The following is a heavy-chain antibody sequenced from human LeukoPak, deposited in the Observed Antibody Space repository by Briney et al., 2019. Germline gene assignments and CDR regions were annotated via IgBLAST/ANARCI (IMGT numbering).Heavy chain of an antibody. CDR2: INHSGST. D-gene: IGHD4-17*01. V-gene: IGHV4-34*01. Sequence: SETLSLTCAVYGGSFSGYYWSWIRQPPGKGLEWIGEINHSGSTNYNPSLKSRVTISVDTSKNQFSLKLSSVTAADTAVYYCARGGYGDYGNWGQGTLVTVSS. CDR1: GGSFSGYY. J-gene: IGHJ4*02. CDR3: ARGGYGDYGN.